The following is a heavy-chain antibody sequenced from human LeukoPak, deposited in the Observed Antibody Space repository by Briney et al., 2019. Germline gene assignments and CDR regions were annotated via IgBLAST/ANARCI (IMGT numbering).Heavy chain of an antibody. J-gene: IGHJ3*02. CDR3: ASRNQYCGGDCFWAFDI. Sequence: PSETLSLTCTVSGGSISSSSYYWGWIRQPPGKGLEWIGSIYYSGSTYYNPSLKSRVTISVDTSKNQFSLKLSSVTAADTAVYYCASRNQYCGGDCFWAFDIWGQGTMVTVSS. D-gene: IGHD2-21*02. CDR2: IYYSGST. CDR1: GGSISSSSYY. V-gene: IGHV4-39*01.